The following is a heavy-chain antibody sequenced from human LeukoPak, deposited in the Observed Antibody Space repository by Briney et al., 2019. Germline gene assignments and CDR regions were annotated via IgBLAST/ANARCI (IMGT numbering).Heavy chain of an antibody. Sequence: GRSLRLSCAASGFTFSSYGMHWVRQAPGKGLEWVAVIWYGGSNKYYADSVKGRFTISRDNAKNSLYLQMNSLRAEDTAMYYCARDTRGESDYWGHGTLVTVSS. CDR3: ARDTRGESDY. J-gene: IGHJ4*01. V-gene: IGHV3-33*08. CDR2: IWYGGSNK. D-gene: IGHD2-2*01. CDR1: GFTFSSYG.